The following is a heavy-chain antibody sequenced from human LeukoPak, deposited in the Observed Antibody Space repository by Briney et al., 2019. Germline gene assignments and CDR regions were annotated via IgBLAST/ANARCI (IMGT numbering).Heavy chain of an antibody. Sequence: GGSLRLSCAASGFTFSSYSMNWVRQAPGKGLEWVSSITSGGHIYYPDSLKGRSTISRDNAKNSLYLQMNSLRAEDTAIYYCARGAEYYYDSSGYFPFDYWGQGTLVTVSS. CDR3: ARGAEYYYDSSGYFPFDY. J-gene: IGHJ4*02. D-gene: IGHD3-22*01. V-gene: IGHV3-21*01. CDR1: GFTFSSYS. CDR2: ITSGGHI.